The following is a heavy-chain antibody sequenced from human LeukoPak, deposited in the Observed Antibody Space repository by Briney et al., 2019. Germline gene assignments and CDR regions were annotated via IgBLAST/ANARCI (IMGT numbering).Heavy chain of an antibody. J-gene: IGHJ4*02. CDR2: LYYGGTT. Sequence: PSETLSLTCTVSGDSIRSASYYWGWIRRPPGQGLEWIGSLYYGGTTYYTPSLKSRVTISVDTSKNQVSLKLTSVTAADTAVYYCVRHGPWFGNLFGYWGQGALVTVSS. V-gene: IGHV4-39*01. CDR3: VRHGPWFGNLFGY. CDR1: GDSIRSASYY. D-gene: IGHD3-10*01.